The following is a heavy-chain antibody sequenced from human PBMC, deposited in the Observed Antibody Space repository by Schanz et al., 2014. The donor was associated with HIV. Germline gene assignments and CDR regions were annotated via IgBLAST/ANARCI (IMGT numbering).Heavy chain of an antibody. V-gene: IGHV3-23*04. CDR3: ANEEVPNDY. CDR1: GFMFRNYA. J-gene: IGHJ4*02. CDR2: ISISGETT. Sequence: EVQLVESGGGLAQPGGSLRLSCVASGFMFRNYAVSWVRQAPGKGLEWVSGISISGETTYYADSVKGRFTISRDNSKNTLYLQMNSLRVEDTAVYYCANEEVPNDYWGQGTLVTVSS.